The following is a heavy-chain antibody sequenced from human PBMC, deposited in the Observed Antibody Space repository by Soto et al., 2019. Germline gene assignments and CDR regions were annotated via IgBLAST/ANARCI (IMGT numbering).Heavy chain of an antibody. Sequence: ASVKVSCKASGYTFTGYYMHWGRQAPGQGLEWMGWINPNSGGTNYAQKFQGRVTMTRDTSISTAYMELSRLSSDDTAVYYCARDNWNYYGMDVWGQGTTVTVSS. CDR3: ARDNWNYYGMDV. V-gene: IGHV1-2*02. CDR2: INPNSGGT. CDR1: GYTFTGYY. J-gene: IGHJ6*02. D-gene: IGHD1-20*01.